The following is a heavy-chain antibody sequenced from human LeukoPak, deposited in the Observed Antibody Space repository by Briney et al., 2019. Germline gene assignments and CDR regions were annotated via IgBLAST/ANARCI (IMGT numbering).Heavy chain of an antibody. CDR2: IKSKTDGRTT. CDR1: GFTFSDYG. V-gene: IGHV3-15*01. D-gene: IGHD2-15*01. J-gene: IGHJ4*02. Sequence: SGGSLRLSCAASGFTFSDYGMHWVRQAPGKGLEWVGRIKSKTDGRTTDYAAPVKDRFTISRDDSKSTLYLQMNSLKTEDTDMYYCATDLHLETYCSGGSSYFDYWGQGTLVTVSS. CDR3: ATDLHLETYCSGGSSYFDY.